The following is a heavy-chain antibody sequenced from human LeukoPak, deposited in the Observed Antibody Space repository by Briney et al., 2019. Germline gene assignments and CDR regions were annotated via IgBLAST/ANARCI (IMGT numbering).Heavy chain of an antibody. CDR2: ISGSGEIT. J-gene: IGHJ4*02. V-gene: IGHV3-23*01. D-gene: IGHD2-2*02. Sequence: GGSLRLSCAASGFSFSSYAMSWVRQAPGMRLEWVSSISGSGEITYYADSLEGRFTISRDNSKNTLYLQMNSLRAEDTAVYYCARGGGYCSSTSCYTSPLDYWGQGTLVTVSS. CDR3: ARGGGYCSSTSCYTSPLDY. CDR1: GFSFSSYA.